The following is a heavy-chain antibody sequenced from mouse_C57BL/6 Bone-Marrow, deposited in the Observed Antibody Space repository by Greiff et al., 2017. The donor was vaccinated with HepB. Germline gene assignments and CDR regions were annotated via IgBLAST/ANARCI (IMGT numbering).Heavy chain of an antibody. J-gene: IGHJ2*01. CDR3: ARDRYKGGYYFDY. CDR1: GFTFSSYA. D-gene: IGHD1-3*01. Sequence: EVQRVESGGGLVKPGGSLKLSCAASGFTFSSYAMSWVRQTPEKRLEWVATISDGGRYTYYPDNVKGRFTISRDNAKNNLYLQMSHLKSEDTAMYYCARDRYKGGYYFDYWGQGTTLTVSS. CDR2: ISDGGRYT. V-gene: IGHV5-4*01.